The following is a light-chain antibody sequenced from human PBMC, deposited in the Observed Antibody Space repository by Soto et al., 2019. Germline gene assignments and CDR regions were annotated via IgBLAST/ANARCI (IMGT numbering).Light chain of an antibody. CDR1: QSVSSY. J-gene: IGKJ3*01. Sequence: EIVLTQSPATLSLSPGERATRSCRASQSVSSYLAWYQQKPGQAPRLLIYDASNRATGIPARFSGSGSGTDFTLTISSLEPEDFAVYYCQQRSNWPPFTFGPGTKVDIE. CDR3: QQRSNWPPFT. CDR2: DAS. V-gene: IGKV3-11*01.